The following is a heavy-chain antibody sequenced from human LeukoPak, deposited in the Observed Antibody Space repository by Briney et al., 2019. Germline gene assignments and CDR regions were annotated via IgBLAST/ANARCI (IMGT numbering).Heavy chain of an antibody. CDR1: GLNFGESA. V-gene: IGHV3-43*02. J-gene: IGHJ4*02. CDR3: AKESGKFDY. Sequence: GGSLRLSCVASGLNFGESAMHWVRQAPGKGLEWVSLISADGGSAFSADSVKGRFSISRDNSKNSLYLQMDSLRSEDTAMYYCAKESGKFDYWGQGTLVVISS. CDR2: ISADGGSA.